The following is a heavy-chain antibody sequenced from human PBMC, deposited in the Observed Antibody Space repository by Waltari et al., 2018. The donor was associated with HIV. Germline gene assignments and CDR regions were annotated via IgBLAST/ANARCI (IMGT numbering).Heavy chain of an antibody. V-gene: IGHV3-30*19. CDR3: ARDRWVASSNWYVDF. D-gene: IGHD6-13*01. CDR1: GFRFSKYG. J-gene: IGHJ4*02. CDR2: VYSDGSHK. Sequence: QVQLVASGGGVVQPGGSLRLSCAASGFRFSKYGMHWVRQTPGRGVEWVAVVYSDGSHKSYTDSINGRFTVSRDNSKNTLNLQMDGLRADDTGVYYCARDRWVASSNWYVDFWGQGTLVSVSA.